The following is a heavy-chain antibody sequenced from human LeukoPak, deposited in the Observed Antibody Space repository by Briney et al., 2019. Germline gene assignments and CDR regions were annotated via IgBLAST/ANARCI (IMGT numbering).Heavy chain of an antibody. CDR3: ARAGGIFGVVITHSYWYFDL. CDR2: IYHSGST. Sequence: SETLSLTCSVSGYSISSGYYWGWIRQPPGKGLEWIGSIYHSGSTYYNPSLKSRVTISVDTSKNQFSLKLSSVTAADTAVYYCARAGGIFGVVITHSYWYFDLWGRGTLVTVSS. J-gene: IGHJ2*01. D-gene: IGHD3-3*01. V-gene: IGHV4-38-2*02. CDR1: GYSISSGYY.